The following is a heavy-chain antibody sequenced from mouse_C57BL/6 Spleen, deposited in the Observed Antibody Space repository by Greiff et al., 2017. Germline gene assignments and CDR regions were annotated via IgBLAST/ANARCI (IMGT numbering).Heavy chain of an antibody. CDR3: AQRQDDDGVFAY. Sequence: LVESGAELARPGASVKLSCKASGYTFTSYGISWVKQRTGQGLEWIGEIYPRSGNTYYNEKFKGKATLTADKSSSTAYMELRSLTSEDSAVYFCAQRQDDDGVFAYWGQGTLVTVSA. D-gene: IGHD2-3*01. CDR2: IYPRSGNT. J-gene: IGHJ3*01. CDR1: GYTFTSYG. V-gene: IGHV1-81*01.